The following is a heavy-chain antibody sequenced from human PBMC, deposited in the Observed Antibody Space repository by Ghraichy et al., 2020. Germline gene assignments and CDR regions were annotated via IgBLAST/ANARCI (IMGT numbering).Heavy chain of an antibody. Sequence: SETLSLTCTVSGGSVSSGSYYWSWIQQPPGKGLEWIGYMYYSGSTNYNPSLKSQFTISVDTSKNQFSLKLSSVTAADTAVYYCARDQTGDWYFDLWGRGTLVTVSS. CDR1: GGSVSSGSYY. CDR2: MYYSGST. J-gene: IGHJ2*01. CDR3: ARDQTGDWYFDL. V-gene: IGHV4-61*01. D-gene: IGHD7-27*01.